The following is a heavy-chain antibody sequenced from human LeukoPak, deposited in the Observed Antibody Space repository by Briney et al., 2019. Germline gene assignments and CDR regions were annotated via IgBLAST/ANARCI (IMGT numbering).Heavy chain of an antibody. J-gene: IGHJ5*02. Sequence: SGPTLVKPTQTLTLTCTFSGFSLSTSGVGVRWIRQPPGKALEWLALIYWNDDKRYSPSLKSRLTITKDTSKNRVVLTMTNMDPVDTATYYCAHSHYGSGSYPSWFDPWGQGTLVTVSS. D-gene: IGHD3-10*01. V-gene: IGHV2-5*01. CDR1: GFSLSTSGVG. CDR3: AHSHYGSGSYPSWFDP. CDR2: IYWNDDK.